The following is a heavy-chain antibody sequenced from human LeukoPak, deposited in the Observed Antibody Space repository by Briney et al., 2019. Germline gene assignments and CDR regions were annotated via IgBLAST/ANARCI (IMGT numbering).Heavy chain of an antibody. CDR2: IYYSGST. D-gene: IGHD3-10*01. V-gene: IGHV4-59*12. Sequence: SETLSLTCTVSGGSISSYYWSWIRQPPGKGLEWIGYIYYSGSTSYNPSLKSRVTISVDKSKNQFSLKLSSVTAADTAVYYCAREDLWTGRSSGYWGQGTLVTVSS. CDR1: GGSISSYY. CDR3: AREDLWTGRSSGY. J-gene: IGHJ4*02.